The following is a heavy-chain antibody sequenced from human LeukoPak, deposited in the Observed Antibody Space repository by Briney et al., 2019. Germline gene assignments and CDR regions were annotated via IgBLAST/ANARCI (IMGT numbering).Heavy chain of an antibody. J-gene: IGHJ4*02. CDR1: GFTINSNA. CDR2: ISRIGVTT. V-gene: IGHV3-23*01. Sequence: WGSLSLSCAVSGFTINSNAMCWVRQAPGKGLEWVSAISRIGVTTYYADSVEGRFTISRDTSKNTLYLQMNTLRPEDTAVYYCAKAEVPNVCWGEEPLVTVSS. D-gene: IGHD2-2*01. CDR3: AKAEVPNVC.